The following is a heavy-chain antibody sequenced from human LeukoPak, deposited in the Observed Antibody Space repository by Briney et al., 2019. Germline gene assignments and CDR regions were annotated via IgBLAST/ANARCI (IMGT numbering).Heavy chain of an antibody. D-gene: IGHD4-17*01. CDR3: ARATTVTPYYSDQ. CDR2: INYSGST. Sequence: SETLSLTCTVSGGSISSYYWSCIRQPPGKGPEWIGYINYSGSTNYNPSLKSRVTISADTSKNQFSLKLSSVTAADTAVYFCARATTVTPYYSDQWGQGTLVTVSS. V-gene: IGHV4-59*08. J-gene: IGHJ4*02. CDR1: GGSISSYY.